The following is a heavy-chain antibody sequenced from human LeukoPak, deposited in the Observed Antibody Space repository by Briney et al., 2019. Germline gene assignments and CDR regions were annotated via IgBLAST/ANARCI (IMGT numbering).Heavy chain of an antibody. Sequence: PSETLSLTCTVSGGSISSSSYYWRWIRQPAGKGLEWIGRIYTSGSTNYNPSLKSRVTMSVDTSKNQFSLKLSSVTAADTAVYYCARGFGIAVAGTYYFDYWGQGTLVTVSS. CDR1: GGSISSSSYY. V-gene: IGHV4-61*02. CDR2: IYTSGST. CDR3: ARGFGIAVAGTYYFDY. D-gene: IGHD6-19*01. J-gene: IGHJ4*02.